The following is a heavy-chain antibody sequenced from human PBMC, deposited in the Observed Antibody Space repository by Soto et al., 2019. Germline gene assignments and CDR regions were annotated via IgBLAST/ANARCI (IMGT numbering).Heavy chain of an antibody. Sequence: EVQLVESGGGLVQPGGSLRLSCAASGFTVSSYYMSWVRQAPGKGLEWVSIIYSGGGTYYADSVKGRFTISRDSSKNTLYLQMNTLRAEDTAVYYCARDFRRFGELLGDYWGQGTLVTVSS. D-gene: IGHD3-10*01. CDR1: GFTVSSYY. CDR2: IYSGGGT. CDR3: ARDFRRFGELLGDY. V-gene: IGHV3-66*01. J-gene: IGHJ4*02.